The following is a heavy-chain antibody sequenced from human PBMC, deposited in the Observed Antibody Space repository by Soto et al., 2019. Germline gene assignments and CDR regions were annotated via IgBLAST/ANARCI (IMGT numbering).Heavy chain of an antibody. V-gene: IGHV3-23*01. D-gene: IGHD6-13*01. CDR3: AKSSSSWYIYFQH. CDR1: GFTFSSYA. Sequence: EVQLLESGGGLVQPGGSLRLSCAASGFTFSSYAMSWVRQAPGKGLEWVSTISGSSGSTYYADSVKGRFSISRDNSNNTLYLQMNSLRAEDTAVYYCAKSSSSWYIYFQHWGLGTLVTVSS. CDR2: ISGSSGST. J-gene: IGHJ1*01.